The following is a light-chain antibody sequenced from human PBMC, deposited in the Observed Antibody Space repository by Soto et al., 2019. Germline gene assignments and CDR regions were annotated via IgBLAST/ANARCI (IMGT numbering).Light chain of an antibody. CDR3: QKYNSAPQIT. CDR2: AAS. Sequence: DIQMTQSPSSLSASVGDRVTITCRASQGISNYLAWYQQKPGKVPKLLIYAASTLQSGVPSRFSGSGSGTDFALTISSLQPEDVATYYCQKYNSAPQITFGGGTKVEIK. V-gene: IGKV1-27*01. CDR1: QGISNY. J-gene: IGKJ4*01.